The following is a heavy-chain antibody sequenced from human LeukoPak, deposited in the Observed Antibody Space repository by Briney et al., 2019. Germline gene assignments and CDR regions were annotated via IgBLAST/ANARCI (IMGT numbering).Heavy chain of an antibody. D-gene: IGHD2-15*01. V-gene: IGHV4-30-4*01. J-gene: IGHJ4*02. Sequence: SQTLSLTCTVSGGSINSGDYYWTWIRQPPGKGLEWIGYIYYSGSTYYNPFLKSRVTISIDTSKKQFLLDLSSVTAADTAVYYCARKVVADTAFDFWGQGTLVTVSS. CDR1: GGSINSGDYY. CDR2: IYYSGST. CDR3: ARKVVADTAFDF.